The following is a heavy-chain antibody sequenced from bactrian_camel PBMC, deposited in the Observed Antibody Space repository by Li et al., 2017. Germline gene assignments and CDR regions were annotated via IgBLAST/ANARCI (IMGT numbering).Heavy chain of an antibody. J-gene: IGHJ6*01. CDR1: GYDFSACG. V-gene: IGHV3S53*01. CDR2: ITSIDTK. Sequence: HVQLVESGGGSVQAGGSLKLSCAASGYDFSACGMGWYRQAPGKERELVSEITSIDTKNYADSVKGRFAISRDNAKNTLYLQMNSLKTDDTAVYYCATDRPGGGGWPSDFLYWGQGTQVTV. D-gene: IGHD6*01. CDR3: ATDRPGGGGWPSDFLY.